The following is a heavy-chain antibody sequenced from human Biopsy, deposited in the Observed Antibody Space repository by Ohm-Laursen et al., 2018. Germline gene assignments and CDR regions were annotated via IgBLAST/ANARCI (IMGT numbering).Heavy chain of an antibody. D-gene: IGHD3-3*01. CDR1: GGSIISYY. Sequence: TLSLTCSVSGGSIISYYWTWIRQPPGKGLEWIGHVYNGGITNYNPSLRSRVTISKDTSKNQFSLQVNSVTAADTAVYYCARTPRDSFWSGSYKRGLWFDPWGQGTLVIVSS. J-gene: IGHJ5*02. CDR2: VYNGGIT. CDR3: ARTPRDSFWSGSYKRGLWFDP. V-gene: IGHV4-59*01.